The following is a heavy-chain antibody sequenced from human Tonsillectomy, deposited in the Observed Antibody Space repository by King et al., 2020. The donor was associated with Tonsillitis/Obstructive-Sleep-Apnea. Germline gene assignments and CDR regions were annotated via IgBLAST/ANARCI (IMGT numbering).Heavy chain of an antibody. D-gene: IGHD6-13*01. Sequence: QLVESGGGVVQPGRSLRLSCAASGFTFSSYAMHWVRQAPGKGLEWVAVISYDGSDKYYATSVKGRFTISRDNSKKTLYLLLNSLRAEDTAVYYCARGTPAAAGPYLDYWGQGTLVTVSS. V-gene: IGHV3-30*01. CDR3: ARGTPAAAGPYLDY. CDR1: GFTFSSYA. J-gene: IGHJ4*02. CDR2: ISYDGSDK.